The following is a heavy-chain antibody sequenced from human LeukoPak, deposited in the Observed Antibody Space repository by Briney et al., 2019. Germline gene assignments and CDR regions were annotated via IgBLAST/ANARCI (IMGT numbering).Heavy chain of an antibody. Sequence: GGSLRLSCAASGFTFSNYAMNWVRQAPGKGLEWVSGISGSDGGTYYADSVKGRFIISRDNSKNTVYLQMSSLRAEDTAVYYCAARVGYNNGWYVLDYWGQGTLVTVSS. D-gene: IGHD6-19*01. CDR3: AARVGYNNGWYVLDY. CDR1: GFTFSNYA. V-gene: IGHV3-23*01. CDR2: ISGSDGGT. J-gene: IGHJ4*02.